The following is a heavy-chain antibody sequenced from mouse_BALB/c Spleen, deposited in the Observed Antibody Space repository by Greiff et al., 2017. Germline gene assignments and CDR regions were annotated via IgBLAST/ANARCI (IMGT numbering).Heavy chain of an antibody. CDR2: INPSNGRT. Sequence: QVQLQQPGAELVKPGASVKLSCKASGYTFTSYWMHWVKQRPGQGLEWIGEINPSNGRTNYNEKFKSKATLTVDKSSSTAYMQLSSLTSEDSAVYYCARQEDLRPFAYWGQGTLVTVSA. J-gene: IGHJ3*01. D-gene: IGHD5-2*01. CDR1: GYTFTSYW. CDR3: ARQEDLRPFAY. V-gene: IGHV1S81*02.